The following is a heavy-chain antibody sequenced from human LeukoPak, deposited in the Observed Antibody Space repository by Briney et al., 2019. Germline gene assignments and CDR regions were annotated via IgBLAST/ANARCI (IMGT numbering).Heavy chain of an antibody. Sequence: PGGSLRLSCAASGFTFNSYWMHWVRQAPGKGLVWVTRINSDGSSTSYADSVKGRFTISRDNAKNTLYLQMNSLRAEDTAVYYCASQPNSYGGEYYFDYWGQGTLVTVSS. CDR3: ASQPNSYGGEYYFDY. CDR2: INSDGSST. J-gene: IGHJ4*02. CDR1: GFTFNSYW. V-gene: IGHV3-74*01. D-gene: IGHD5-18*01.